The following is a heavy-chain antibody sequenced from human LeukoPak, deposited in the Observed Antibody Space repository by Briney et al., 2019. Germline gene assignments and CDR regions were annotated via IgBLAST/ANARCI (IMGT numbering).Heavy chain of an antibody. Sequence: PGGSLRLSCAASGFTFSDYHMDWVRQAPGKGLEWVGRSRNKASSYTTEYAASVKGSFTISRDDLKKSLYLQMNSLKSEDTAVYYCGSSRGRSWSDFDSWGQGTVVTVSS. CDR3: GSSRGRSWSDFDS. V-gene: IGHV3-72*01. CDR1: GFTFSDYH. J-gene: IGHJ4*02. D-gene: IGHD6-13*01. CDR2: SRNKASSYTT.